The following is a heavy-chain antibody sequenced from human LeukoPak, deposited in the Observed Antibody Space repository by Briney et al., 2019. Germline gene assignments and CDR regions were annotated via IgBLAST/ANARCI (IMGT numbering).Heavy chain of an antibody. CDR1: GFTFSDYW. CDR3: ARIVTMIVVVPGDY. D-gene: IGHD3-22*01. J-gene: IGHJ4*02. V-gene: IGHV3-7*03. CDR2: IKQDGSEK. Sequence: PGGSLRLSCAASGFTFSDYWMTWVRQAPGKGLEWVGNIKQDGSEKDYVDSVKGRFTISRDNAKNSLYLQMNSLRAEDTAVYYCARIVTMIVVVPGDYWGQGTLVTVPS.